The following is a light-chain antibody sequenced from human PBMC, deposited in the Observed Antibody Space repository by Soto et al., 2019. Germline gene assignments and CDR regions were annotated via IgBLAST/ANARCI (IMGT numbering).Light chain of an antibody. J-gene: IGKJ1*01. V-gene: IGKV3-15*01. CDR3: LEYKNWPWT. CDR2: GAS. CDR1: QNVGNS. Sequence: EIVMTQSPATLSVSPGERATLSCRASQNVGNSLVWYQQKPGQPPRLLIYGASTRATGIPDRFSGGGSGTEFTLPISSLQSEDFAVFYCLEYKNWPWTFGQGTKVQIK.